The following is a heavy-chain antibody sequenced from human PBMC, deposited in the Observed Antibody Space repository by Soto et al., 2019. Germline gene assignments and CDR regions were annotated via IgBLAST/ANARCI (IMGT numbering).Heavy chain of an antibody. CDR3: AREEYYYGSGAFFAY. Sequence: QVQLVQSGAEVKKPGSSVKVSCKASGVTFSSYTISWVRQAPGQGLEWMGRIIPILGIANYAQKFQGRVTITADKSTSTAYMELSSLRSEDTAVYYCAREEYYYGSGAFFAYWGQGTLVTVSS. CDR2: IIPILGIA. D-gene: IGHD3-10*01. V-gene: IGHV1-69*08. CDR1: GVTFSSYT. J-gene: IGHJ4*02.